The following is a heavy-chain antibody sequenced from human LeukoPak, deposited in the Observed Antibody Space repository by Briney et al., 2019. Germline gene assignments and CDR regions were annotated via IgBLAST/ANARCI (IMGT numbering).Heavy chain of an antibody. J-gene: IGHJ4*02. CDR2: ITTSGAST. CDR1: GFTFHYYA. Sequence: GGSLRLSCASSGFTFHYYAMTWVRQAPGKGLEWVSSITTSGASTYYADSVKGRFTISRDNSKNSLYLQMTSLRAEDTAVYYCARDYPTSGIVTLFDYWGQGTLVTVSS. D-gene: IGHD1-1*01. V-gene: IGHV3-23*01. CDR3: ARDYPTSGIVTLFDY.